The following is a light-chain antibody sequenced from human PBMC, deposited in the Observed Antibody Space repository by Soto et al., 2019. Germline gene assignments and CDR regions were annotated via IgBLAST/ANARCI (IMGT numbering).Light chain of an antibody. CDR1: QSVSSNY. Sequence: EIVFTQSPGTLSLSPGERATLSCRASQSVSSNYLAWYQQKPGQAPRLLIYGAFNRATGIPDRFSGSGSGTDFTLTISRLEPEDFAVFYCQQYGSSPSFGPGTKVDIK. CDR2: GAF. J-gene: IGKJ3*01. V-gene: IGKV3-20*01. CDR3: QQYGSSPS.